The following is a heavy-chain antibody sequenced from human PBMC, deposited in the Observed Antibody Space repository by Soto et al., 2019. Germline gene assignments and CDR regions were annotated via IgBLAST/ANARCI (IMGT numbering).Heavy chain of an antibody. J-gene: IGHJ6*02. CDR2: IYYSGST. Sequence: SETLSLTCTVSGGSISSCGYYWGWVRHHPGKGLDWIGYIYYSGSTYYNPSLKSRVTISVDTSKNQFSLKLSSVTAADTAVYYCARVVGARITIFGVVTNNFHYYYAMDVWGQGTTVTVSS. D-gene: IGHD3-3*01. CDR3: ARVVGARITIFGVVTNNFHYYYAMDV. CDR1: GGSISSCGYY. V-gene: IGHV4-31*03.